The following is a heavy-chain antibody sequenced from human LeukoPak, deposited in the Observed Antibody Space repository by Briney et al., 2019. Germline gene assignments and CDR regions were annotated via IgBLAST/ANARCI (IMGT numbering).Heavy chain of an antibody. CDR1: GFTFSSYS. Sequence: PGGSLRLSCAASGFTFSSYSMNWVRQAPGKGLEWVSSISSSSSYIYYADSVKGRFTISRDNAKNSLYLQMNSLRAEDTAVYYCARVKYYYDSSGYGLHFDYWGQGTLVTVSS. J-gene: IGHJ4*02. CDR3: ARVKYYYDSSGYGLHFDY. V-gene: IGHV3-21*04. CDR2: ISSSSSYI. D-gene: IGHD3-22*01.